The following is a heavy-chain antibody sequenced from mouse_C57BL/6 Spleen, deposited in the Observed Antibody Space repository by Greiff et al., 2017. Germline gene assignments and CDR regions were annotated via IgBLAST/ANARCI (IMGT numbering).Heavy chain of an antibody. Sequence: VKLVESGPGLVAPSQSLSITCTVPGFSLPSYGVDWVRQSSGKGLEWLGVIWGVGSTNYNSALKSRLSISKDNSKSKVFLKMNSQQTDDTAMYYCASRDDYGTMDYWGQGTSVTVSS. CDR2: IWGVGST. D-gene: IGHD2-4*01. V-gene: IGHV2-6*01. J-gene: IGHJ4*01. CDR3: ASRDDYGTMDY. CDR1: GFSLPSYG.